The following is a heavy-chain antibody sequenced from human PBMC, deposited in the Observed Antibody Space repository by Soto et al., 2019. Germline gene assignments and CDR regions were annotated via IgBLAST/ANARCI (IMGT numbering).Heavy chain of an antibody. Sequence: ASVKVSCKASGYTFTSYAMHWVRQAPGQRLEWMGWINVGNGNTKYSQKFQGRVTITRDTSASTAYMELSSLRSEDTAVYYCARETTGTTWGDAFDIWGQGTMVTVSS. CDR1: GYTFTSYA. V-gene: IGHV1-3*01. CDR3: ARETTGTTWGDAFDI. J-gene: IGHJ3*02. CDR2: INVGNGNT. D-gene: IGHD1-7*01.